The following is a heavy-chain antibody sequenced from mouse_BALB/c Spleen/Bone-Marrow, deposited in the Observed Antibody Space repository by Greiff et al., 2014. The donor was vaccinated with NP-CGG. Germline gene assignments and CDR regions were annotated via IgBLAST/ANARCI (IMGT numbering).Heavy chain of an antibody. Sequence: VKLQQSGPELVQPGASVKISCEASGFTFNDYNMHWVQQSHEKSLEWIGYIYTYNGGTDYDQKFKSKATLTVDNSSSTAYMELHSLKSEDSAVYYWSSRFSNAAAGFAYGGQGTLVTVST. CDR2: IYTYNGGT. CDR3: SSRFSNAAAGFAY. J-gene: IGHJ3*01. V-gene: IGHV1S29*02. D-gene: IGHD2-5*01. CDR1: GFTFNDYN.